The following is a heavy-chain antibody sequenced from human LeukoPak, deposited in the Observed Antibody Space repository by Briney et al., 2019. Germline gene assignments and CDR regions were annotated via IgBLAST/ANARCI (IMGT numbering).Heavy chain of an antibody. Sequence: ASVKVSCKASGYTFTSYGISWVRQAPGQGLERMGWISAYNGNTNYAQKLQGRVTMTTDTSTSTAYMERRSLRSDDTAVYYRARSPYYDSSGSRPYDYWGQGTLVTVSS. CDR2: ISAYNGNT. CDR3: ARSPYYDSSGSRPYDY. V-gene: IGHV1-18*01. CDR1: GYTFTSYG. D-gene: IGHD3-22*01. J-gene: IGHJ4*02.